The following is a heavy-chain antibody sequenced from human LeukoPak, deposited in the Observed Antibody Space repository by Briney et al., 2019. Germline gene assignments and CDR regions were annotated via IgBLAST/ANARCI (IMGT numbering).Heavy chain of an antibody. V-gene: IGHV4-4*02. CDR1: GFTFRTYIM. J-gene: IGHJ5*02. Sequence: GSLRLSCAASGFTFRTYIMNWVRQAPGKGLEWVGEIYHRGSTNYNPSLKSQVTILVDKSRNHFSLNVGSVTAADTAVYYCAVKFAAGKANWFDPWGQGILVTVSS. CDR3: AVKFAAGKANWFDP. CDR2: IYHRGST. D-gene: IGHD6-13*01.